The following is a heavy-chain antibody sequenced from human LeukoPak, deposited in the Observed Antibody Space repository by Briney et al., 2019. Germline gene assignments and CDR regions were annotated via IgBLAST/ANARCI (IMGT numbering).Heavy chain of an antibody. CDR1: GFTFTNAW. V-gene: IGHV3-15*07. CDR3: STLTSRGLSDS. Sequence: SGGSLRLSCAASGFTFTNAWMNWVRQAPGKGLEWVGRIKSKADGETIDYAAPVKGRFTFSRDDSKNMLYLQMNSLKNEDTAVYYCSTLTSRGLSDSWGQGTLVTVSS. CDR2: IKSKADGETI. D-gene: IGHD1-20*01. J-gene: IGHJ4*02.